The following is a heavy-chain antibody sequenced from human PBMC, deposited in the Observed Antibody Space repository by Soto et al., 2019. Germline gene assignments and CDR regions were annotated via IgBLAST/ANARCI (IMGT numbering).Heavy chain of an antibody. CDR1: ASALSTNG. J-gene: IGHJ5*02. CDR2: ISYDGTDK. Sequence: QVHLVESGGGVVKPGSSLKTSVEESASALSTNGLHWAPKPPAKGLEWVALISYDGTDKYYADSVKGRFSISRDNSKQTLSLQMDSLRPEDTAVYYCAKDFGAWSDSWGQGTLVNVSS. D-gene: IGHD6-19*01. V-gene: IGHV3-30*18. CDR3: AKDFGAWSDS.